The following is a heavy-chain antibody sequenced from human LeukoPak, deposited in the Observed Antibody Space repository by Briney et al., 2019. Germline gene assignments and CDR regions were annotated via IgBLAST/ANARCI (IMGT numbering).Heavy chain of an antibody. CDR1: GYTFTGYY. V-gene: IGHV1-2*06. D-gene: IGHD2-21*01. J-gene: IGHJ2*01. CDR3: ARAPDSDCGGDCYPDRYFDL. Sequence: ASVKVSCKASGYTFTGYYMHWVRQAPGQGLEWMGRINPNSGGTNYAQKFQGRVTMTRDTSISTAYMELSRLRSDDTAVYYCARAPDSDCGGDCYPDRYFDLWGRGTLVTVSS. CDR2: INPNSGGT.